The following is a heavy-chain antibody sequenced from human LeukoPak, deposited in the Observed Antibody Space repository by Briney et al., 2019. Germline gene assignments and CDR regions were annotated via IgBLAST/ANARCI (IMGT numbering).Heavy chain of an antibody. J-gene: IGHJ5*02. CDR1: GYTFSYYY. V-gene: IGHV1-2*02. CDR3: ARAHLIAAAGYNWFDP. D-gene: IGHD6-13*01. CDR2: INPSGGAT. Sequence: GASVKVSCKASGYTFSYYYLHWVRQAPGQGLEWMGIINPSGGATNYAQKFQGRVTMTRDTSISTAYMELSRLRSDDTAVYYCARAHLIAAAGYNWFDPWGQGTLVTVSS.